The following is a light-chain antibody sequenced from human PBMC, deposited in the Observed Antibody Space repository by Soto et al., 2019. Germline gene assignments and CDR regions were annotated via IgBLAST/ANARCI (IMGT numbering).Light chain of an antibody. CDR1: TGAVTSGYY. CDR2: STS. Sequence: QAVVTQEPSLTVSPGGTVTLTCASSTGAVTSGYYPNWFQQKLGQAPRPLIYSTSNKHSWTPARFSGSLLGGKAALTLSGVQTEDEAEYYCLLYYGGAQPWVFGGGTKLTVL. J-gene: IGLJ3*02. CDR3: LLYYGGAQPWV. V-gene: IGLV7-43*01.